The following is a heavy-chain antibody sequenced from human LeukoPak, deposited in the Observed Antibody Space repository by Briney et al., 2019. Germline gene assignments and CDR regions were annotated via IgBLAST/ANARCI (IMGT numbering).Heavy chain of an antibody. CDR3: ARALGATIA. CDR1: GYSISSGYY. D-gene: IGHD1-26*01. J-gene: IGHJ4*02. CDR2: IYHSGST. Sequence: PSETLSLTCTVSGYSISSGYYWGWIRQPPGKGLEWIGSIYHSGSTYYNPSLKSRVTISVDTSKNQFSLKLSSVTAADTAVYYCARALGATIAWGQGTLVTVSS. V-gene: IGHV4-38-2*02.